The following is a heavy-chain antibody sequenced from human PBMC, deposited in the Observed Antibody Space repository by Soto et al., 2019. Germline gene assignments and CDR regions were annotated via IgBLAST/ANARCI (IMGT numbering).Heavy chain of an antibody. CDR2: ISGSGGST. J-gene: IGHJ6*03. CDR3: AKSGGYGDSRSLYYYYYMDV. CDR1: GFTFSSYA. V-gene: IGHV3-23*01. D-gene: IGHD4-17*01. Sequence: GGSLRLSCAASGFTFSSYAMSWVRQAPGKGLEWVSAISGSGGSTYYADSVKGRFTISRDNSKNTLYLQMNSLRAEDTAVYYCAKSGGYGDSRSLYYYYYMDVWGKGTTVTVSS.